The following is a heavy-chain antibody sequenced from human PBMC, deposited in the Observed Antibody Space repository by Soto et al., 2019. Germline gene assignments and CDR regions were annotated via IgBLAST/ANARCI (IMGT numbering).Heavy chain of an antibody. Sequence: EVQMVESGGGYIQPGRSLGLSCAASGFTFDDYDMHWVRRVPGRGLEWVSSITWNGNVIGYADSVKGGFTVSRDNAKNSLYLQMCDLRPEDTALYYCVKGGPDAFCAGGRCYFDSSGQGIQVTVTS. J-gene: IGHJ4*03. D-gene: IGHD2-8*02. CDR2: ITWNGNVI. V-gene: IGHV3-9*01. CDR3: VKGGPDAFCAGGRCYFDS. CDR1: GFTFDDYD.